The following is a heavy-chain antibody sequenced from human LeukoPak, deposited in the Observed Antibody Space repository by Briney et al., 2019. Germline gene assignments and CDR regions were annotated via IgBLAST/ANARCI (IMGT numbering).Heavy chain of an antibody. CDR2: ISYDGGEK. CDR3: ARDMNRISYFDY. J-gene: IGHJ4*02. Sequence: GGSLRLSCAASGFTFSSYPMHWVRQAPGKGLEWVAVISYDGGEKHYADSVKGRFTLSRDNSKNTLYLQMNSLRAEDTAVYYCARDMNRISYFDYWGQGTLVTVSS. D-gene: IGHD2/OR15-2a*01. V-gene: IGHV3-30-3*01. CDR1: GFTFSSYP.